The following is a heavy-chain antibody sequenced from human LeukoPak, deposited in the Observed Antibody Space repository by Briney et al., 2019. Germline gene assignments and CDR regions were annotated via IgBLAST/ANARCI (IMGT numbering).Heavy chain of an antibody. Sequence: GASVKVSCKASGYTFTSYDINWVRQATGQGLEWTGWMNPNSGNTGYAQKFQGRVTMTRNTSISTAYMELSSLRSEDTAVYYCARGPGAAAVRYYYYGMDVWGQGTTVTVSS. V-gene: IGHV1-8*01. CDR1: GYTFTSYD. CDR3: ARGPGAAAVRYYYYGMDV. CDR2: MNPNSGNT. J-gene: IGHJ6*02. D-gene: IGHD6-13*01.